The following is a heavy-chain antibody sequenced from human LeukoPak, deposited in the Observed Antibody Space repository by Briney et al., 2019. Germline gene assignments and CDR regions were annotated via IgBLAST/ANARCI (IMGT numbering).Heavy chain of an antibody. V-gene: IGHV1-46*01. CDR3: ARDLHETYYYGSGSYLFDP. CDR1: GYTFTSYY. D-gene: IGHD3-10*01. Sequence: ASVKVSCKASGYTFTSYYMHWVRQAPGQGLEWMGIINPSGGSTSYAQKFQGSVTMTRDTSTSTVYMELSSLRSEDTAVYYCARDLHETYYYGSGSYLFDPWGQGTLVTVSS. J-gene: IGHJ5*02. CDR2: INPSGGST.